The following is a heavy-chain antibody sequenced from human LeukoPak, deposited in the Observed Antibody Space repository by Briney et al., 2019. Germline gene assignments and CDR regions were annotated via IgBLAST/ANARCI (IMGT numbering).Heavy chain of an antibody. CDR1: GGSISSYY. J-gene: IGHJ5*02. CDR2: IYTSGST. V-gene: IGHV4-4*07. D-gene: IGHD2-2*01. CDR3: ARDLRGSTSWRFDP. Sequence: SETLSLTCTVSGGSISSYYWSWIRQPAGKGLEWIGRIYTSGSTNCNPSLKSRVTMSVDTSKNQFSLKLSSVTAADTAVYYCARDLRGSTSWRFDPWGQGTLVTVSS.